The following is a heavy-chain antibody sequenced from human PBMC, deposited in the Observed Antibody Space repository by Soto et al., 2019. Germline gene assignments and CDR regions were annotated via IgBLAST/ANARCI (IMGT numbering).Heavy chain of an antibody. D-gene: IGHD6-6*01. CDR2: IYYSGST. CDR3: ARRYSSSSLSYFDY. V-gene: IGHV4-39*01. Sequence: QLQLQESGPGLVKPSETLSLTCTVSGGSISSSSYYWGWIRQPPGKGLEWIGSIYYSGSTYYNPSLKSRVTISVDTSKNQFSPKLSSVTAADTAVYYCARRYSSSSLSYFDYWGQGTLVTVSS. CDR1: GGSISSSSYY. J-gene: IGHJ4*02.